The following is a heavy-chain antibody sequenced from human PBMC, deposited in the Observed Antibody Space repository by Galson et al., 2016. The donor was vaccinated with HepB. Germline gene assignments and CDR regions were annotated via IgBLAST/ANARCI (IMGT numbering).Heavy chain of an antibody. CDR1: GGSISSNYW. Sequence: SETLSLTCAVSGGSISSNYWWSWVRQPPGKGLEWIGEIYHSGSTNYNPSLKSRVTVSVDKSKNQFSLKLSSVTAADTAVYYCARKLYSGGRYFDFWGQGTLVTVSS. CDR2: IYHSGST. J-gene: IGHJ4*02. V-gene: IGHV4-4*02. CDR3: ARKLYSGGRYFDF. D-gene: IGHD5-12*01.